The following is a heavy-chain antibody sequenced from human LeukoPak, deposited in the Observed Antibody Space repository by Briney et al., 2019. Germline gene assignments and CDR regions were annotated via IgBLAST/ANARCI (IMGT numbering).Heavy chain of an antibody. CDR1: GFSFGSYW. CDR2: IKQDGSEK. CDR3: ARTGEDYSDNAGYSGFGP. D-gene: IGHD5-12*01. V-gene: IGHV3-7*01. Sequence: PGGSLRLSCAASGFSFGSYWMQWVRQAPGTGLEWVAGIKQDGSEKLYGASVRGRFTVSRDNARNSLYLNMKTLRSEDTALYYCARTGEDYSDNAGYSGFGPWGQGTLVIVSS. J-gene: IGHJ5*02.